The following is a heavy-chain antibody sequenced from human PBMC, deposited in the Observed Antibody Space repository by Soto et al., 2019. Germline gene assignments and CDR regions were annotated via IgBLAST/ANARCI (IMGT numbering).Heavy chain of an antibody. Sequence: GGSLRLSCAASGFTFSSYAMHWVRQAPGKGLEWVAIIWYDGSNKIYADSVRGRFTISRDNSKNALYLQMNSLRAEDTAIYYCARVPETYCSGVPSYSGGIDYWGQGTLVTVSS. CDR2: IWYDGSNK. CDR1: GFTFSSYA. D-gene: IGHD2-15*01. CDR3: ARVPETYCSGVPSYSGGIDY. V-gene: IGHV3-33*01. J-gene: IGHJ4*01.